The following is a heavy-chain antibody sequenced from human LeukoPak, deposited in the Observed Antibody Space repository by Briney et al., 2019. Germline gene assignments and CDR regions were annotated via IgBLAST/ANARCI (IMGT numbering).Heavy chain of an antibody. D-gene: IGHD6-13*01. Sequence: PGGSLRLSCAASGFTFSSYWMSWVRQAPGKGLEWVANIKQDGSEKYYVDSVKGRFTISRDNAKNSLYLQMNSLRAEDTAVYYCASSSSWYGVGWFDPWGQGTLVTVSS. J-gene: IGHJ5*02. CDR2: IKQDGSEK. V-gene: IGHV3-7*01. CDR1: GFTFSSYW. CDR3: ASSSSWYGVGWFDP.